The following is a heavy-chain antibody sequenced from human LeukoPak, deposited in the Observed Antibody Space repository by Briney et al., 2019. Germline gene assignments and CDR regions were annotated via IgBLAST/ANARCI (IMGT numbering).Heavy chain of an antibody. V-gene: IGHV4-30-4*08. Sequence: SETLSLTCTVSGGSISSGDYYWSWIRQPPGKGLEWIGYIYYSGSTYYSPSLKSRVTISLDTSKNQFSLRLSSVTAADTAVYYCARQKDDYGDYVGWFDPWGQGTLVTVSS. D-gene: IGHD4-17*01. CDR2: IYYSGST. CDR1: GGSISSGDYY. CDR3: ARQKDDYGDYVGWFDP. J-gene: IGHJ5*02.